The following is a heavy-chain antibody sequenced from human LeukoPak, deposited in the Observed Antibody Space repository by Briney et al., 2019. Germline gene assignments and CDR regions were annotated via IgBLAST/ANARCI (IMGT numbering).Heavy chain of an antibody. CDR2: IYHSGST. CDR1: GGSISTSNYY. V-gene: IGHV4-39*07. CDR3: ARFYARTEFKDAFDI. D-gene: IGHD2/OR15-2a*01. J-gene: IGHJ3*02. Sequence: SETLSLTCTVSGGSISTSNYYWGWVRQPPGKGLEWIGEIYHSGSTNYNPSLKSRVTISVDKSKNQFSLKLSSVTAADTAVYYCARFYARTEFKDAFDIWGQGTMVTVSS.